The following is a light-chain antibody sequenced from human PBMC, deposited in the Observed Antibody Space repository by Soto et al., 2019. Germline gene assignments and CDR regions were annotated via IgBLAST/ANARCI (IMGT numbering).Light chain of an antibody. CDR1: SSDVGGHDR. CDR3: CSYAGITAV. Sequence: QSALTQPPSASGSPGQSVTISCTGTSSDVGGHDRVSWYQLRPGKAPKLIIYEVTQRPSGVPDRFSGSKSGNTASLTVSGLQAEDEADYYCCSYAGITAVFGTGTKVTVL. V-gene: IGLV2-8*01. CDR2: EVT. J-gene: IGLJ1*01.